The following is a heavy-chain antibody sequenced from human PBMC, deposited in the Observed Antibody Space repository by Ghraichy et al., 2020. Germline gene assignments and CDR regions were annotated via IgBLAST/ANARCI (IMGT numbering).Heavy chain of an antibody. V-gene: IGHV4-31*03. CDR2: IYYSGNT. J-gene: IGHJ5*02. Sequence: SETLSLTCTVSGGPISSGGFYWSWIRQHPGKGLELIGNIYYSGNTYYNPSLKSRVAISLDTSKNQFSLILSSVTAADTAVYYCARAGKYCSGGSCYRVDPWGQGTLVIVSS. CDR3: ARAGKYCSGGSCYRVDP. CDR1: GGPISSGGFY. D-gene: IGHD2-15*01.